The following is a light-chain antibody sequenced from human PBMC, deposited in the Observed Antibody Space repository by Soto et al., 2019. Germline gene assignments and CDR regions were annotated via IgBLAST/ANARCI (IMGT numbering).Light chain of an antibody. Sequence: DIQMTQFPSSLSASVGDRVTITCQASQDISNHLNWYQQKPGKAPKLLIYDASNLETGVPSRFSGSGSGTDFTVTISSLQPEDFATYSCQQYYNLPITFGQGTRLEIK. CDR1: QDISNH. CDR2: DAS. V-gene: IGKV1-33*01. J-gene: IGKJ5*01. CDR3: QQYYNLPIT.